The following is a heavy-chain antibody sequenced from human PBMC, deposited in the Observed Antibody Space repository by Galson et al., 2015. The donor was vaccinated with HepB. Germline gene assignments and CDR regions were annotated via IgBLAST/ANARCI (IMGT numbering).Heavy chain of an antibody. CDR2: MKSDGSTT. CDR1: GFTFRTYW. D-gene: IGHD3-10*01. Sequence: SLRLSCAVSGFTFRTYWMHWVRQAPGKGLEWVSRMKSDGSTTTYADSVKGRFTISRDNAKNTVYLQMNSLRAEDTAVYYCARDLVDWGQGTPVTVSS. J-gene: IGHJ4*02. CDR3: ARDLVD. V-gene: IGHV3-74*01.